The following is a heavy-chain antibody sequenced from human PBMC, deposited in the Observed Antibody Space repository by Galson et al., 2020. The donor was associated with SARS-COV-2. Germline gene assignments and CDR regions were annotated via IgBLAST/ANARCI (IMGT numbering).Heavy chain of an antibody. J-gene: IGHJ6*02. CDR3: ARGRVVRGVIIAQYYYYYGMDV. CDR2: INHSGST. Sequence: SQASETLSLTCAVYGGSFSGYYWSWIRQPPGKGLEWIGEINHSGSTNYNPSLKSRVTISVDTSKNQFSLKLSSVTAADTAVYYCARGRVVRGVIIAQYYYYYGMDVWGQGTTVTVSS. V-gene: IGHV4-34*01. D-gene: IGHD3-10*01. CDR1: GGSFSGYY.